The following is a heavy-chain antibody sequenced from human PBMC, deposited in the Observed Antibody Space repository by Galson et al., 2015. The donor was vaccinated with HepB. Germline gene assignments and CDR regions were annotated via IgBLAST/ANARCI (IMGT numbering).Heavy chain of an antibody. CDR1: GFTFSNYA. CDR3: AKDDRTTNWSPEY. V-gene: IGHV3-13*01. D-gene: IGHD1-1*01. CDR2: IGGGGDT. J-gene: IGHJ4*02. Sequence: SLRLSCAASGFTFSNYAMYWVRQSLDKGLEWVSAIGGGGDTYYSASVKGRFTISRENSKNSLYLQMNGLRAGDTAVYYCAKDDRTTNWSPEYWGQGTLVTVSS.